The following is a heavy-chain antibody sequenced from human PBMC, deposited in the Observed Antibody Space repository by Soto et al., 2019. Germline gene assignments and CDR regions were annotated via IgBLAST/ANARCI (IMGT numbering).Heavy chain of an antibody. D-gene: IGHD2-2*01. Sequence: GGSLRLSCAASGFTFSSYAMSWVRQAPGKGLEWVSAISGSGGSTYYADSVKGRFTISRDNSKNTLYLQMNSLRAEDTAVYYCAKEVPAAISYYYGMDVWGQGTTVTVSS. V-gene: IGHV3-23*01. CDR1: GFTFSSYA. J-gene: IGHJ6*02. CDR2: ISGSGGST. CDR3: AKEVPAAISYYYGMDV.